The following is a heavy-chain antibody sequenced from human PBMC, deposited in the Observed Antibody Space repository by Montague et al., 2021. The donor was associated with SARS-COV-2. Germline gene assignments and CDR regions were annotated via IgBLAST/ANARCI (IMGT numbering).Heavy chain of an antibody. D-gene: IGHD5/OR15-5a*01. CDR1: GGTISTDNLYWY. CDR3: ARHVSNLRAAVDYFDY. Sequence: SETLSLTCLVSGGTISTDNLYWYWAWIRQPPGKGLEWIESIFHNGDSYYNPSLNTRVTISTDTSRNHFSLSLTSVTAPDTAVYYCARHVSNLRAAVDYFDYWGQGTPVTVSS. V-gene: IGHV4-39*01. J-gene: IGHJ4*02. CDR2: IFHNGDS.